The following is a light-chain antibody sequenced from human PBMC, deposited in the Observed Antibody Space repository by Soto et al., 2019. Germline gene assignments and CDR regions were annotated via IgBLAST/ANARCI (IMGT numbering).Light chain of an antibody. CDR1: SSNIGSNH. CDR2: NNG. CDR3: SSYTTSTSFIL. V-gene: IGLV1-44*01. J-gene: IGLJ2*01. Sequence: QSVLTQPPSASGTPGQRVTISCSGGSSNIGSNHVNWYQQLPGTAPKLLLFNNGRRPSGVPDRVSGSKSGTSASLAISGLQSDDEADYYCSSYTTSTSFILFGGGTKVTVL.